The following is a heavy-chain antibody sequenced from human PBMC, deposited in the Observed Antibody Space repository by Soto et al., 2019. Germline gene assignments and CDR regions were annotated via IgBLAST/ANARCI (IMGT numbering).Heavy chain of an antibody. CDR2: ISHTGST. V-gene: IGHV4-30-2*01. J-gene: IGHJ5*02. CDR1: GGSISSGNSYS. Sequence: PSETLSLTCAVSGGSISSGNSYSWSWIRQPPGKGLEWIGSISHTGSTSYNPSLKGRVTMSVDKSKNQFSLKLSSVTAADMAVYYCARAVAPYLGTWFDPWDQGNLVSFTS. CDR3: ARAVAPYLGTWFDP. D-gene: IGHD3-16*01.